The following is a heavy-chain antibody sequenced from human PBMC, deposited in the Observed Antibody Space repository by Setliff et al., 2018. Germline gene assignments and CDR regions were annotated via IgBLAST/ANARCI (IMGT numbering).Heavy chain of an antibody. D-gene: IGHD1-26*01. J-gene: IGHJ4*02. CDR2: IKEDGSEK. V-gene: IGHV3-7*01. Sequence: PGESLRPSCVASGFTFSRYWMSWVRQAPGKGLEWVANIKEDGSEKYYVDSVKGRFTISRDNAKNSLYLQMNSLRAEDTAVYYCARDGGELWGQGTLVTVSS. CDR3: ARDGGEL. CDR1: GFTFSRYW.